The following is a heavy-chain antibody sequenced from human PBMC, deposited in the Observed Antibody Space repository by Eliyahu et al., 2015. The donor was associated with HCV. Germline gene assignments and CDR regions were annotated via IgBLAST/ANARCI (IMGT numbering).Heavy chain of an antibody. Sequence: QVQLQQWGAGLLKPSETLSLTCAVYGGSFSGXYWSWXRQPPGKGLEWIGKSNHSGSTNYNPSLKSRVTISVDTSKNQFSLKLSSVTAADTAVYYCARPNLGYCSGGSCRPYYYGMDVWGQGTTVTVSS. CDR2: SNHSGST. D-gene: IGHD2-15*01. CDR1: GGSFSGXY. V-gene: IGHV4-34*01. CDR3: ARPNLGYCSGGSCRPYYYGMDV. J-gene: IGHJ6*02.